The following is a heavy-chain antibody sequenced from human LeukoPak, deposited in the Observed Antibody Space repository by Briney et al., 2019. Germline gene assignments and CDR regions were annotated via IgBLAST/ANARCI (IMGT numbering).Heavy chain of an antibody. Sequence: SQTLSLTCAVSGGSISSGGYSWSWIRQLPGKGLEWIGYVYHSGSTYYNPSLKSRVTISVDRSKNQFSLKLSSVTAADTAVYYCARGSTVTSYYYYYGMDVWGQGTTVTVSS. J-gene: IGHJ6*02. V-gene: IGHV4-30-2*01. CDR2: VYHSGST. CDR1: GGSISSGGYS. D-gene: IGHD4-11*01. CDR3: ARGSTVTSYYYYYGMDV.